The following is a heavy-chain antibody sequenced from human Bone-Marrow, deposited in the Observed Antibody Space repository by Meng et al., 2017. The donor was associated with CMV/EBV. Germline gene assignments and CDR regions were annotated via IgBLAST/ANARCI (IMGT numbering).Heavy chain of an antibody. CDR1: EFTFSSYA. J-gene: IGHJ4*02. V-gene: IGHV3-30-3*01. Sequence: GESLKISRAASEFTFSSYAMHWVRQAAGKGLEWVPVISYDGSNKYYADSVKGRFTISRNNSKKKLYLQMNSLRAEDTAVYYCARDIVGYDSNGDIGNWGQGTLVTGSS. CDR2: ISYDGSNK. CDR3: ARDIVGYDSNGDIGN. D-gene: IGHD3-22*01.